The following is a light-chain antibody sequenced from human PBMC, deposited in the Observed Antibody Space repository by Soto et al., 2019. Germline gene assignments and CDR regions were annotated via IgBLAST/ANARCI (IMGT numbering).Light chain of an antibody. J-gene: IGKJ5*01. CDR3: QQYNNWPIT. CDR2: GAS. V-gene: IGKV3-15*01. Sequence: EIVMTQSPSTLSVSPGERATLSCRASQTVLTNLAWYQHKPGQAPRLLIYGASTRATAIPARFSGSGSATEFTLTISSLQSEDFAVYYCQQYNNWPITFGQGTRLEIK. CDR1: QTVLTN.